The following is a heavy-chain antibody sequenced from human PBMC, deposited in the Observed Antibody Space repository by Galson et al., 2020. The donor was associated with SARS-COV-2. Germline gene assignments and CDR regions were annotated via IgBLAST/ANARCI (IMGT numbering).Heavy chain of an antibody. CDR1: GYSFTSYW. CDR2: IYPGDSDT. D-gene: IGHD5-18*01. Sequence: GESLKISCKGSGYSFTSYWIGWVRQMPGKGLEWMGIIYPGDSDTRYSPSFQGQVTISADKSISTAYLQWSSLKASDTAMYYCARQGGDGYSSYYYGMDVWGQGPRSPSP. J-gene: IGHJ6*02. CDR3: ARQGGDGYSSYYYGMDV. V-gene: IGHV5-51*01.